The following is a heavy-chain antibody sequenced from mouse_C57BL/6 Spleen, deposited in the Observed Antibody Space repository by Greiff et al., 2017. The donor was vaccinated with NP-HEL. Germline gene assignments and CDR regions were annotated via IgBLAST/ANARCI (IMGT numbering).Heavy chain of an antibody. Sequence: EVKLVESGGGLVKPGGSLKLSCAASGFTFSDYGMHWVRQAPEKGLEWVAYISSGSSTIYYADTVKGRFTISRDNAKNTLFLQMTSLRSEDTAMYYCARMEDGYYDYFDYWGQGTTLTVSS. CDR2: ISSGSSTI. J-gene: IGHJ2*01. V-gene: IGHV5-17*01. D-gene: IGHD2-3*01. CDR1: GFTFSDYG. CDR3: ARMEDGYYDYFDY.